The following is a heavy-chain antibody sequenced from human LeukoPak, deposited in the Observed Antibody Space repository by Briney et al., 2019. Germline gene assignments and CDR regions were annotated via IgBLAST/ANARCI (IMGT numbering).Heavy chain of an antibody. D-gene: IGHD4-17*01. J-gene: IGHJ4*02. CDR2: ISSSSSTI. CDR1: GFTFSSYS. Sequence: GGSLRLSCAASGFTFSSYSMNWVRQAPGKGLEWVSYISSSSSTIYYADSVKGRFTISRDNAKNSLYLQMNSLRADDTAVYYCVKKGQADDYGNPDWGQGALVTVSP. CDR3: VKKGQADDYGNPD. V-gene: IGHV3-48*01.